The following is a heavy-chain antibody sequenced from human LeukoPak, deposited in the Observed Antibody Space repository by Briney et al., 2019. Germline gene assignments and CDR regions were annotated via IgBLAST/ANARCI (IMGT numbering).Heavy chain of an antibody. J-gene: IGHJ4*02. CDR1: GGSISSYY. Sequence: SETLSLTCTVSGGSISSYYWSWIRQPPGKGLEWIEYIYYSGSTNYNPSLKSRVTISIDTSKNQFSLKLSSVTAADTAVYYCARGPYDYMDYWGQGTLVTVSS. D-gene: IGHD2-2*01. CDR2: IYYSGST. CDR3: ARGPYDYMDY. V-gene: IGHV4-59*01.